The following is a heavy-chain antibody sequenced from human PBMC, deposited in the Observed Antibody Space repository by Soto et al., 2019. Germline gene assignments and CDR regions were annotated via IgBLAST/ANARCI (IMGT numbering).Heavy chain of an antibody. Sequence: HVKLQESGPVVVKPSQTLSLTCSVSGDYINSALHYWGWVRQSPGKGLQWIGYFHHTGSTCYNPSLKSRVTFSVDTSKHEFYLNLTSVTSADTAIDFSARSQLTVVVPGPWGQGTLVSVSA. CDR2: FHHTGST. V-gene: IGHV4-30-4*01. CDR1: GDYINSALHY. J-gene: IGHJ4*02. D-gene: IGHD1-20*01. CDR3: ARSQLTVVVPGP.